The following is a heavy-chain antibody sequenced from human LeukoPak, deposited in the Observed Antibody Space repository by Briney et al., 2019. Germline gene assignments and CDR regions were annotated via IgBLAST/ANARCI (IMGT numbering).Heavy chain of an antibody. CDR2: IDYSGSP. J-gene: IGHJ3*02. Sequence: PSETLSLTCTVSGGSVSNSNYCWSWIRQPPGKQLEWIGSIDYSGSPLYTPSLKSRVTISVDTSKNQFSLKLSSVTAADTAVYYCARPLDCNYGGTAFDIWGQGTMVTVSS. CDR1: GGSVSNSNYC. V-gene: IGHV4-39*01. CDR3: ARPLDCNYGGTAFDI. D-gene: IGHD4-23*01.